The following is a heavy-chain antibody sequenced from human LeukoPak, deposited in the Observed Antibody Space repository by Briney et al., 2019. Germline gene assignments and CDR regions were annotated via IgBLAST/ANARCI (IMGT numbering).Heavy chain of an antibody. V-gene: IGHV4-39*01. CDR1: GGSISSSSFY. J-gene: IGHJ4*02. CDR3: ARRGTGGRSVDC. Sequence: SETLSLTCTVAGGSISSSSFYWGWIRQPPRKGLECIGTIYSAGSTNDNPPLKGRGTISVATSTNQFSLRLSSVTAADTAVYYCARRGTGGRSVDCWGQGTLVTVSS. CDR2: IYSAGST. D-gene: IGHD1-1*01.